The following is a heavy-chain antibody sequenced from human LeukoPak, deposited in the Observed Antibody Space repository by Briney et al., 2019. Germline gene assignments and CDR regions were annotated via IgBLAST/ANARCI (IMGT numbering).Heavy chain of an antibody. CDR3: ARGYCSSTSCFSPIYYFDY. CDR2: VIPIFWTA. CDR1: GGTFSSYA. Sequence: GASVKVSCKASGGTFSSYAISWVRQAPGHGLEWMGGVIPIFWTANYAQKFQGRVTITADESTSTAYMELSSLRSEDTAVYYCARGYCSSTSCFSPIYYFDYWGQGTLVTVSS. D-gene: IGHD2-2*01. V-gene: IGHV1-69*13. J-gene: IGHJ4*02.